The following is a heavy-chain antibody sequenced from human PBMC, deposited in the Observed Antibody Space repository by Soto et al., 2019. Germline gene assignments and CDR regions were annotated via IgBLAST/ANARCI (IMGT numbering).Heavy chain of an antibody. J-gene: IGHJ6*02. CDR3: ARVGYCTNGVCYNYYGMDV. V-gene: IGHV3-48*02. CDR2: ISSSSSTI. CDR1: GFTFSSYS. D-gene: IGHD2-8*01. Sequence: GGSLRLSCAASGFTFSSYSMNWVRQAPGKGLEWVSYISSSSSTIYYADSVKGRFTISRDNAKNSLYLQMSSLRDEDTAVYYCARVGYCTNGVCYNYYGMDVWGQGTTVTVSS.